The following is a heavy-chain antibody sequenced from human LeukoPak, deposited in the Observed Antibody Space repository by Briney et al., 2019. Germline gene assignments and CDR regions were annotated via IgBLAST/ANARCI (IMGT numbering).Heavy chain of an antibody. CDR1: GYTFTSYY. V-gene: IGHV1-46*01. CDR3: ARAGHIYLSIAAAGTLDY. J-gene: IGHJ4*02. CDR2: INPSGGST. Sequence: ASVKVSCKASGYTFTSYYMHWVQQAPGQGLEWMGIINPSGGSTSYPQKFQGRVTVTRDTSTSAVYMELSSLRSEDTAVSYCARAGHIYLSIAAAGTLDYWGQGTLVTVSS. D-gene: IGHD6-13*01.